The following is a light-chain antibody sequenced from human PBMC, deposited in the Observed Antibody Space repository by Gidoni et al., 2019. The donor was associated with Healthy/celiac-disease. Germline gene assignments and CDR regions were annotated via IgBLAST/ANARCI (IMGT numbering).Light chain of an antibody. CDR1: QSISSY. Sequence: DIQLTQSPSSLSASVGYRVTITCRASQSISSYLNWYQQKPGKAPKLLIYAASSLQSGVPSRFSGSGSGTDLTLTISSLKPEDFATYDCQQSYSTPQTCGQGTKVEIK. J-gene: IGKJ1*01. V-gene: IGKV1-39*01. CDR2: AAS. CDR3: QQSYSTPQT.